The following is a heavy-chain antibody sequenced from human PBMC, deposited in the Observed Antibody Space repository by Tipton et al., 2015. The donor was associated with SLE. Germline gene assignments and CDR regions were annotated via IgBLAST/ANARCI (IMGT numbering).Heavy chain of an antibody. J-gene: IGHJ6*02. D-gene: IGHD3-3*01. CDR2: ISHTGNT. Sequence: TLSLTCTVSGVSMNNYYWAWIRLPPGKGLEWIGYISHTGNTNYNPSLQSRVTFSVDTSSNQFSLQLNSMTPADTAVYYCARDRDYDFWSGYFTGMDVWGQGTTVTVSS. V-gene: IGHV4-59*01. CDR3: ARDRDYDFWSGYFTGMDV. CDR1: GVSMNNYY.